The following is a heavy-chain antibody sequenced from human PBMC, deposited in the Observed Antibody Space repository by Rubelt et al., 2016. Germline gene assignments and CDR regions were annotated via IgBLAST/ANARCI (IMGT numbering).Heavy chain of an antibody. D-gene: IGHD3-22*01. CDR2: IKAGGSRT. V-gene: IGHV3-23*01. J-gene: IGHJ4*02. CDR1: GFTVSRNQ. Sequence: GGSLRLSCAASGFTVSRNQTSWVRQAPGRGLEWASNIKAGGSRTFYAEYVEGRFTSSRDDSKNMLYLQMNSLRGEDTAIYYCAKDKGTSGYPLFDSWGQGLLVTVSS. CDR3: AKDKGTSGYPLFDS.